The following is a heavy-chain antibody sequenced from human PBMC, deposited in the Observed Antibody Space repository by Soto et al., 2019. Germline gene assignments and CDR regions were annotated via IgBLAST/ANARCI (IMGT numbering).Heavy chain of an antibody. CDR2: ISGDNGNT. V-gene: IGHV1-18*01. CDR1: AYTFTNYA. Sequence: QVQLVQSGAEVKKPGASVRVSCQTSAYTFTNYAVSWVRQAPGQGLEWMGWISGDNGNTIYAQKFQGRVTMTTDTSTRKDYRELRSLRSDDTAVYYCATGLLGYCSGGSCYSDSWGQGTLVTVSS. J-gene: IGHJ4*02. CDR3: ATGLLGYCSGGSCYSDS. D-gene: IGHD2-15*01.